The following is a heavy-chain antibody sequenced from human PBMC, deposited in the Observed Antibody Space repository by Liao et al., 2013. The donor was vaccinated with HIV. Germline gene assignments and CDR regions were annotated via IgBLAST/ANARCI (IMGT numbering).Heavy chain of an antibody. J-gene: IGHJ4*02. V-gene: IGHV4-34*01. CDR2: ISHSGRT. D-gene: IGHD3-22*01. CDR1: GGSFSAYN. CDR3: ARDQGGDGYYYYY. Sequence: QVQLQQWGAGLLKPSETLSLTCGVYGGSFSAYNWSWVRQPPGKGLEWIGAISHSGRTNYNPSLKSRVTISIDTSKNQFSLRLKSVTAADTAMYYCARDQGGDGYYYYYWGQGTLVTVSS.